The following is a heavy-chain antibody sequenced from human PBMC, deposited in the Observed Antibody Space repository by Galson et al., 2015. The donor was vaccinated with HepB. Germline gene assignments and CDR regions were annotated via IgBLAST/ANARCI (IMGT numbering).Heavy chain of an antibody. D-gene: IGHD6-13*01. CDR1: GFTFSSYW. Sequence: SLRLSCAASGFTFSSYWMHWVRQAPGKGLMLVSRINSDGSSTSYADSVKGRFTISRDNAKNTLYLQMNSLRAEDTAVYYCARERQTNSWLNWFDPWGQGSLVTVSS. CDR2: INSDGSST. J-gene: IGHJ5*02. CDR3: ARERQTNSWLNWFDP. V-gene: IGHV3-74*01.